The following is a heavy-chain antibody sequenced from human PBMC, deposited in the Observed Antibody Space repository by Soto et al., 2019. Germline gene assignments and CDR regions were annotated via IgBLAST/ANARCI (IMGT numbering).Heavy chain of an antibody. CDR2: IIPIFGTA. J-gene: IGHJ5*02. V-gene: IGHV1-69*13. CDR1: GGTFSSYA. Sequence: SVKVSCKXSGGTFSSYAISWVRQAPGQGLEWMGGIIPIFGTANYAQKFQGRVTITADESTSTAYMELSSLRSEDTAVYYCARITSGGNSGGDWFDPWGQGTLVTVSS. D-gene: IGHD2-21*02. CDR3: ARITSGGNSGGDWFDP.